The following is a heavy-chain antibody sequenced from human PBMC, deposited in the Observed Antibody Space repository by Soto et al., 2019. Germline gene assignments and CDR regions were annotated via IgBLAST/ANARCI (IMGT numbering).Heavy chain of an antibody. D-gene: IGHD4-17*01. CDR1: GFTFSSYG. J-gene: IGHJ6*02. CDR2: ISYDGSNK. CDR3: AKDRPDNTVTHPYYYYYYGMDV. V-gene: IGHV3-30*18. Sequence: GGSLRLSCAASGFTFSSYGMHWVRQAPGKGLEWVAVISYDGSNKYYADSVKGRFTISRDNSKNTLYLQMNSLRAEDTAVYYCAKDRPDNTVTHPYYYYYYGMDVWGQGTTVTVSS.